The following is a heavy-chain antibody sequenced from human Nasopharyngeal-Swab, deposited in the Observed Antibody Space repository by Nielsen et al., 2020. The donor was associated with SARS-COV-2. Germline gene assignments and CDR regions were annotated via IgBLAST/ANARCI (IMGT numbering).Heavy chain of an antibody. Sequence: GESLKISCAASGFTFNNYNFNWVRQAPGKGLEWVSSISSSSSYIYYADSVKGLFTIHRDNAKNSLYLQMNSLRAEDTAVYYCARDGLDYDFWSAYFMDVWGQGTTVTVSS. V-gene: IGHV3-21*01. CDR3: ARDGLDYDFWSAYFMDV. CDR1: GFTFNNYN. D-gene: IGHD3-3*01. J-gene: IGHJ6*02. CDR2: ISSSSSYI.